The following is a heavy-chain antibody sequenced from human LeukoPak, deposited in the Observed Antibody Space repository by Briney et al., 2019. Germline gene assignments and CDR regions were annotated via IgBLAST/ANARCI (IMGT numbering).Heavy chain of an antibody. J-gene: IGHJ4*02. D-gene: IGHD2-15*01. CDR2: IYTSGST. V-gene: IGHV4-4*07. Sequence: SETLSLTCTVSGGSISSYYWSWIRQPAGKGLGWIGRIYTSGSTNYNPSLRSRVTMSVDTSKNQFSLKLSSVTAADTAVYYCARAAAYCSGGSCYFDYWGQGTLVTVSS. CDR3: ARAAAYCSGGSCYFDY. CDR1: GGSISSYY.